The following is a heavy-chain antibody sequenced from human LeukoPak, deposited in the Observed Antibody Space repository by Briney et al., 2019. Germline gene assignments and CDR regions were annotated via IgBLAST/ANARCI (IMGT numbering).Heavy chain of an antibody. CDR3: ARDSSSWYGYYYGMGV. V-gene: IGHV1-18*01. Sequence: GASVKVSCKASGYTFTSYGISWVRQAPGQGLEWMGWISAYNGNTNYAQKLQGRVTMTTDTSTSTAYMELRSLRSDDTAVYYCARDSSSWYGYYYGMGVWGQGTTVTVSS. J-gene: IGHJ6*02. D-gene: IGHD6-13*01. CDR1: GYTFTSYG. CDR2: ISAYNGNT.